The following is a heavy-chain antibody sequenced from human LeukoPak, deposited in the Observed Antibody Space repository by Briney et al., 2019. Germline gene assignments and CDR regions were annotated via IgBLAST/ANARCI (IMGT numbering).Heavy chain of an antibody. V-gene: IGHV3-7*01. CDR2: IKQDGSEK. J-gene: IGHJ4*02. D-gene: IGHD3-16*01. Sequence: GGSLRLFCAASGFTFSSYWMSWVRQAPGMGLEWVANIKQDGSEKYYVDSVKGRFTISRDNAKNSLYLQMNNLRAEDTAVYYCAPHYYDRNIHYPAADYWGQETLVTVSS. CDR3: APHYYDRNIHYPAADY. CDR1: GFTFSSYW.